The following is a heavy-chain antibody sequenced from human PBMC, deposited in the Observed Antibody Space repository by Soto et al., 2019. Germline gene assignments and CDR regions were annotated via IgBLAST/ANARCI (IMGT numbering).Heavy chain of an antibody. CDR1: GYTFTSYG. D-gene: IGHD2-2*01. V-gene: IGHV1-18*01. J-gene: IGHJ6*03. CDR2: ISAYNGNT. Sequence: QVQLVQSGAEVKKPGASVKVSCKASGYTFTSYGISWVRQAPGQGLEWMGWISAYNGNTNYAQKLQVRVTMTTDTSTSTAYMELRSLRSDDTAVYYCARETIVVVPAAPAYYYYMDVWGKGTTVTVSS. CDR3: ARETIVVVPAAPAYYYYMDV.